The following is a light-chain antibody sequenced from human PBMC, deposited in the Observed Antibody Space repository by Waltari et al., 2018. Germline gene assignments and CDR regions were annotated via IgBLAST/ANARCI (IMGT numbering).Light chain of an antibody. CDR2: GNS. V-gene: IGLV1-40*01. CDR1: TPNLGPGSD. J-gene: IGLJ2*01. CDR3: QSYDSSLSGSRV. Sequence: QSVLTQPPSLSGAPGQRVTISRPGSTPNLGPGSDFPGTQQPPGTAPKLLMYGNSNRPSGVPDRFSGSKSGTSASLAITGLQAEDEADYYCQSYDSSLSGSRVFGGGTKLTVL.